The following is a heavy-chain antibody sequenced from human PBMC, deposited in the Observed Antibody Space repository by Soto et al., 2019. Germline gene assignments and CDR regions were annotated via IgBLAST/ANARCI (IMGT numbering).Heavy chain of an antibody. CDR1: GGSFSGYY. CDR2: INHSGST. Sequence: QEQLQQWGAGLLKPSETLSLTCADYGGSFSGYYWSWIRQPPGKGLEWIGEINHSGSTNYNPSLKSRVTISVDTSKNQFSLKLSSVTAADTAVYYCARGTYCSSTSCYWGMDVWGQGTTVTVSS. D-gene: IGHD2-2*01. CDR3: ARGTYCSSTSCYWGMDV. J-gene: IGHJ6*02. V-gene: IGHV4-34*01.